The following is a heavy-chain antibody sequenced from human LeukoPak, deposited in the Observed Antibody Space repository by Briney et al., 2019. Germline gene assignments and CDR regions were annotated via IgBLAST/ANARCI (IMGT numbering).Heavy chain of an antibody. D-gene: IGHD3-10*01. V-gene: IGHV4-30-4*01. J-gene: IGHJ4*02. CDR2: IYDSGST. CDR3: ALFGSGPHDD. CDR1: VGSISRGDNY. Sequence: SETLPLTCTVSVGSISRGDNYWSWIRQPPGKGLEWIGYIYDSGSTYYNPSLKSRVTISVDTSKNQFSLKLNSVTAADTAVYYCALFGSGPHDDWGEGTLVTVSS.